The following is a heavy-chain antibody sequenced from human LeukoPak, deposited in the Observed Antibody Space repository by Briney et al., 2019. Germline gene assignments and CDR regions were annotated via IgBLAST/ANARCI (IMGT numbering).Heavy chain of an antibody. V-gene: IGHV3-30-3*01. CDR1: GFTFSSYA. CDR2: ISYDGSNK. J-gene: IGHJ6*02. Sequence: GGSLRLSCAASGFTFSSYAMHWVRQAPGKGLEWVAVISYDGSNKYYADSVKGRFTISRDNSKNTLYLQMNGLRAEDTAVYYCARAGLLWFGELLPGHYYYGMDVWGQGTTVTVSS. CDR3: ARAGLLWFGELLPGHYYYGMDV. D-gene: IGHD3-10*01.